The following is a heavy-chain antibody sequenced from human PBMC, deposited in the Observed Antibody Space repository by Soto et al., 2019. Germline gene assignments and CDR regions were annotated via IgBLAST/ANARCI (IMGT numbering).Heavy chain of an antibody. CDR3: SRGTDAYNRGRT. CDR2: IHPSGST. J-gene: IGHJ5*02. V-gene: IGHV4-34*01. CDR1: GGSFSGYY. D-gene: IGHD3-10*01. Sequence: PSETLSLTCGIYGGSFSGYYCNWIRQTPGKGLEWIGEIHPSGSTNYSPSLKSRVTMSLDTSKNQFSLRLSSVTAADTAMYYCSRGTDAYNRGRTWGQGTLVTVSS.